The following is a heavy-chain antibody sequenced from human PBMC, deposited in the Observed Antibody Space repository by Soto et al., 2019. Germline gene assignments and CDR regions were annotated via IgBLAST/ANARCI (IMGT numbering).Heavy chain of an antibody. V-gene: IGHV1-3*01. Sequence: QVQLVQSGAEVKKPGASVKVSCKASGYTFTNYAMHWVRQAPGQMLEWMGWINAGNGNTKYSQKLQGRVTITRDTSASTAYMELSSLRYEDTAVYYCARGPLLWGDVWGQGTTVTVSS. J-gene: IGHJ6*02. CDR1: GYTFTNYA. CDR3: ARGPLLWGDV. D-gene: IGHD3-10*01. CDR2: INAGNGNT.